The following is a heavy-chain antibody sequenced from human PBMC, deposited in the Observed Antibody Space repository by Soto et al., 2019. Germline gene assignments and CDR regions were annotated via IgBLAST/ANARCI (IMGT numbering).Heavy chain of an antibody. D-gene: IGHD4-4*01. V-gene: IGHV4-59*08. J-gene: IGHJ5*02. CDR2: ISYTGST. Sequence: PSETLSLTCSVSGDTIRSDYWNWIRQPPGKRLEWIGYISYTGSTNYNPSLRSRVTMSLGTSKKQFSLKLSSVTAADTAVYYCARHWLQSWFDPWGQGTLVTVSS. CDR3: ARHWLQSWFDP. CDR1: GDTIRSDY.